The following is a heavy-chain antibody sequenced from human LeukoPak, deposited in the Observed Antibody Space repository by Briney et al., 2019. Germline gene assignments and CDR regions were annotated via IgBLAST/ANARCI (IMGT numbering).Heavy chain of an antibody. J-gene: IGHJ3*02. CDR3: ARHTAGNAFDI. D-gene: IGHD6-19*01. CDR1: GGSISSYY. CDR2: IYYSGST. V-gene: IGHV4-59*01. Sequence: SETLSLICTVSGGSISSYYWSWIRQPPGKGLEWIGYIYYSGSTNYNPSLKSRVTISVDTSKNQFSLKLSSVTAADTAVYYCARHTAGNAFDIWGQGTMVTVSS.